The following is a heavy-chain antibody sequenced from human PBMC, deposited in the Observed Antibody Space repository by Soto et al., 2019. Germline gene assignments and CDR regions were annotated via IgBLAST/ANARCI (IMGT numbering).Heavy chain of an antibody. CDR1: GGSFRGYF. J-gene: IGHJ4*02. CDR3: QGGDF. V-gene: IGHV4-34*01. D-gene: IGHD3-16*01. CDR2: INDSGNT. Sequence: QSLTCAVSGGSFRGYFWSWIRQSPAKGLEWIGEINDSGNTYYNPSFKSRLTISVDTSTSQISLRLTSVTAADSAVYYCQGGDFWGQGTRVTVSS.